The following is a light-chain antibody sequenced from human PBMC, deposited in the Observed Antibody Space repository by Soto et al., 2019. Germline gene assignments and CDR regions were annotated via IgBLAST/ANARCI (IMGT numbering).Light chain of an antibody. CDR1: QALSSSF. V-gene: IGKV3-20*01. Sequence: ESGLTQSPGTLSLSPVERATLSCRTSQALSSSFLAWYQQKPGQAPRLLIYDASNRATGIPARFSGSGSGTDFTLTISRLEPEDFAVYYCQQYGSSPRTFGQGTKVDI. J-gene: IGKJ1*01. CDR2: DAS. CDR3: QQYGSSPRT.